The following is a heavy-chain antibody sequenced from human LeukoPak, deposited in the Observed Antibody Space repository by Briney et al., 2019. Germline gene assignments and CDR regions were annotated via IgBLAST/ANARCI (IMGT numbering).Heavy chain of an antibody. J-gene: IGHJ4*02. Sequence: GASVKVSCKASGGTFSSYAISWVRQAPGQGLEWMGGIIPIFGTANYAQKFQGRVTMTRDTSTSTVYMELSSLRSEDTAVYYCARVGVFFDYFDYWGQGTLVTVSS. CDR1: GGTFSSYA. D-gene: IGHD3-10*01. CDR2: IIPIFGTA. V-gene: IGHV1-69*05. CDR3: ARVGVFFDYFDY.